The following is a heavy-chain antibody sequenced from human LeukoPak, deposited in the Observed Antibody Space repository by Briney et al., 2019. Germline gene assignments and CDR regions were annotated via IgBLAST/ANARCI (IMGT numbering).Heavy chain of an antibody. V-gene: IGHV1-8*02. CDR3: ATDRSGYYYY. CDR1: GYTFTSYD. CDR2: MNPNSGNT. D-gene: IGHD3-22*01. J-gene: IGHJ4*02. Sequence: GASVKVSCKASGYTFTSYDINWVRQATGQGLEWMGWMNPNSGNTGYAQKFQGRVTMTEDTSTDTAYMELSSLRSEDTAVYCCATDRSGYYYYWGQGTLVTVSS.